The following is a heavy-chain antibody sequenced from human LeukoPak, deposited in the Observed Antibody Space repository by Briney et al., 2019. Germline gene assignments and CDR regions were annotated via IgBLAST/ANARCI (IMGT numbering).Heavy chain of an antibody. V-gene: IGHV3-9*01. D-gene: IGHD3-22*01. CDR2: ISWSSGSI. Sequence: GGSLRLSCAASGFTFDDYAMHWVRQAPGKGLEWVSGISWSSGSIGYADSVKGRFTISRDNAKNSLYLQMNSLRAEDTALYYCAKSPYYDSSGYFDYWGQGTLVTVSS. CDR1: GFTFDDYA. J-gene: IGHJ4*02. CDR3: AKSPYYDSSGYFDY.